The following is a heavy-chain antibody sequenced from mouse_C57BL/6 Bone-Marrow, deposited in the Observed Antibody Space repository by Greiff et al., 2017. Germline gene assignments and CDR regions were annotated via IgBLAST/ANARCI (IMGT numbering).Heavy chain of an antibody. CDR3: ARRGTTRYFDV. CDR2: IYPGDGDT. Sequence: VQLQESGPELVKPGASVKISCKASGYAFSSYWMNWVKQRPGKGLEWIGQIYPGDGDTNYNGKFKGKATLTADKSSSTAYMQLSSLTSEDSAVYFCARRGTTRYFDVWGTGTTVTVSS. D-gene: IGHD1-1*01. J-gene: IGHJ1*03. CDR1: GYAFSSYW. V-gene: IGHV1-80*01.